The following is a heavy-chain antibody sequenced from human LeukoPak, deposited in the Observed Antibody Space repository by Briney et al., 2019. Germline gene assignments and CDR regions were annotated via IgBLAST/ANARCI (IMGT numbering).Heavy chain of an antibody. CDR3: AKDHGSGSQIG. CDR2: IGASGT. Sequence: GGSLRLSCAASGFTFSSYAMTWVRQAPGKGLEWVSGIGASGTYYADSVKGRSTISRDNHKNTLYLQMNSLRAEDTAVYYCAKDHGSGSQIGWGQGTLVPVSS. J-gene: IGHJ4*02. V-gene: IGHV3-23*01. D-gene: IGHD1-26*01. CDR1: GFTFSSYA.